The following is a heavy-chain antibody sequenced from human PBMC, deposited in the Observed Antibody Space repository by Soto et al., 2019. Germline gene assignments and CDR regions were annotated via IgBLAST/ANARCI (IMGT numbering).Heavy chain of an antibody. CDR3: ARDSLAFFDS. J-gene: IGHJ4*02. CDR2: IYSSGST. V-gene: IGHV4-61*08. D-gene: IGHD5-12*01. Sequence: SETLSLTCTVSDGSVSSCGYYWTWIRQPPGKGLEWIGHIYSSGSTLYKSSLKSRVIMSVDTSMNQFSLKLSSVTAADTAVYYCARDSLAFFDSWGQGTLVTVSS. CDR1: DGSVSSCGYY.